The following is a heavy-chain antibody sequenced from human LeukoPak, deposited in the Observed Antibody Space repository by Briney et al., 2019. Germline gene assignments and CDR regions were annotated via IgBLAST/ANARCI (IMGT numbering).Heavy chain of an antibody. V-gene: IGHV3-11*06. CDR2: ISSSSSYT. J-gene: IGHJ4*02. CDR1: GFTFSDYY. Sequence: GSLRLSCAASGFTFSDYYMSWIRQAPGKGLEWVSYISSSSSYTNYADSVKGRFTISRDNAKNSLYLQMNSLRAEDTAVYYCARDEGYSYESCDYWGQGTLVTVSS. CDR3: ARDEGYSYESCDY. D-gene: IGHD5-18*01.